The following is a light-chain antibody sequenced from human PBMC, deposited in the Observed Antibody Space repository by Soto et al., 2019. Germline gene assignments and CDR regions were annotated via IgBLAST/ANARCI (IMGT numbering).Light chain of an antibody. V-gene: IGKV1-5*01. CDR1: QSISSY. CDR2: DAS. J-gene: IGKJ1*01. CDR3: QQSNSSSPA. Sequence: DIQTIQYTSSVSASVGDRVTITRRASQSISSYLNWYQQKPGKAPKFLIYDASSLESGVPSRFSGSGSGTECTLTISSLQPDDVATDYCQQSNSSSPAFGQGTQVDI.